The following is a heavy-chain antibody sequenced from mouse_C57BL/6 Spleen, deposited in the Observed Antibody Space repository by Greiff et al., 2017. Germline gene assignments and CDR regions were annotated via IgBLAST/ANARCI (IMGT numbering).Heavy chain of an antibody. J-gene: IGHJ1*03. V-gene: IGHV1-7*01. CDR3: SRVTTVVEYFDV. D-gene: IGHD1-1*01. CDR2: INPSSGYT. Sequence: QVQLQQSGAELAKPGASVKLSCKASGYTFTSYWMHWVKQRPGQGLEWIGYINPSSGYTKYNQKFKDKATLTADKSSSTAYMQLSRLTYDDSAVDYCSRVTTVVEYFDVWGTGTTVTVAS. CDR1: GYTFTSYW.